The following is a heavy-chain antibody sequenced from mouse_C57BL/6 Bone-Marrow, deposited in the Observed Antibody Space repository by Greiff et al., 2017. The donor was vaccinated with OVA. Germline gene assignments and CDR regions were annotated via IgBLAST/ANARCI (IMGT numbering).Heavy chain of an antibody. CDR3: ARYPTSFYGNYWYFDV. CDR1: GYTFTDYY. CDR2: IYPGSGNT. Sequence: LVRPGASVKLSCKASGYTFTDYYINWVKQRPGQGLEWIARIYPGSGNTYYNEKFKGKATLTAEKSSSTAYMQLSSLTSEDSAVYFCARYPTSFYGNYWYFDVWGTGTTVTVSS. J-gene: IGHJ1*03. V-gene: IGHV1-76*01. D-gene: IGHD2-10*01.